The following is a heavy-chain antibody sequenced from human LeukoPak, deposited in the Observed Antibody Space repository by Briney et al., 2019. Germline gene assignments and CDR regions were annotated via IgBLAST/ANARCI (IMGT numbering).Heavy chain of an antibody. V-gene: IGHV6-1*01. J-gene: IGHJ5*01. D-gene: IGHD1-26*01. Sequence: SQTLSLACAISGDSVSTNSATWTWLRQSPSRGLEWLGRTYYRSKWYNDYAVSMKSRITINPDTSKNQFSLQLNSVTPEDTAVYYCARLVGASWFDSWGQGTLVTVSS. CDR1: GDSVSTNSAT. CDR2: TYYRSKWYN. CDR3: ARLVGASWFDS.